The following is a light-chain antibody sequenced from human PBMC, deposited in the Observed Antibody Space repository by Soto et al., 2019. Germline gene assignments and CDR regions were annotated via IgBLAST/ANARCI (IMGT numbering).Light chain of an antibody. CDR3: QQYNSYS. J-gene: IGKJ1*01. Sequence: DFQMTQSPSSLSASVGDRVTITCQARRPIGSHLNWYQQKPGKAPKLLIYSTSRFSGSGSGTEFTLTISSLQPDDFATYYCQQYNSYSFGQGTKVDIK. V-gene: IGKV1-5*03. CDR1: RPIGSH. CDR2: S.